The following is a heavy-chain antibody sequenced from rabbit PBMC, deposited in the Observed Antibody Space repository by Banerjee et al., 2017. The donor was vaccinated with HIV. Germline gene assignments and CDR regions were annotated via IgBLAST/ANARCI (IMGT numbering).Heavy chain of an antibody. V-gene: IGHV1S40*01. Sequence: QSLEESGGDLVKPGASLTLTCTASGFSFSSGYYMCWVRQAPGKGLEWIACIYSGGSGSTWYASWAKGRFTISKTSSATVTLQMTSLTAADTATYFCARGGTNGGYAQDLWGPGTLVTVS. CDR2: IYSGGSGST. CDR3: ARGGTNGGYAQDL. CDR1: GFSFSSGYY. J-gene: IGHJ6*01. D-gene: IGHD6-1*01.